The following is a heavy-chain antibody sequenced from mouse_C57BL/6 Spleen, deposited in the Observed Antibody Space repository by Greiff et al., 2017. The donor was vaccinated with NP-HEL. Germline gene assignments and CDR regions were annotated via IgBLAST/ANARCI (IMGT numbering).Heavy chain of an antibody. CDR2: IYPGSGST. CDR3: ARDGPYGYDGAPYAMDY. Sequence: QVQLKQPGAELVKPGASVKMSCKASGYTFTSYWITWVKQRPGQGLEWIGDIYPGSGSTNYNEKFKSKATLTVDTSSSTAYMQLSSLTSEDSAVYYCARDGPYGYDGAPYAMDYWGQGTSVTVSS. V-gene: IGHV1-55*01. D-gene: IGHD2-2*01. CDR1: GYTFTSYW. J-gene: IGHJ4*01.